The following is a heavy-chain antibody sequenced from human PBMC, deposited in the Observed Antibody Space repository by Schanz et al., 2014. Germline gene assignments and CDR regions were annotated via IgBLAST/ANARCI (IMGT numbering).Heavy chain of an antibody. Sequence: QVQLQESGPGLVKPSQTLSLTCTVSGGSISSGGSYWSWIRQHPGKGLEWIGYIYDGGSTYYNPSLKSRVPISLDKSKSQFSLTLNAVTAADTAVYYCARDERDLPRSLFVFWGQGTLVTVSS. V-gene: IGHV4-31*03. J-gene: IGHJ4*02. D-gene: IGHD2-2*01. CDR3: ARDERDLPRSLFVF. CDR1: GGSISSGGSY. CDR2: IYDGGST.